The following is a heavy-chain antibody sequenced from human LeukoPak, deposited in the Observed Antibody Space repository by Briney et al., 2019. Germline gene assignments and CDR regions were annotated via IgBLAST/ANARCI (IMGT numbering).Heavy chain of an antibody. CDR1: GYTFTSYY. CDR2: INPSGGST. V-gene: IGHV1-46*01. Sequence: ASVTVSCKASGYTFTSYYMHWVRQAPGQGLEWMGIINPSGGSTSYAQKFQGRVTMTRDMSTSTVYMELSSLRSEDTAVYCCARDPPPSRYSYGQYYFDYWGQGTLVTVSS. J-gene: IGHJ4*02. CDR3: ARDPPPSRYSYGQYYFDY. D-gene: IGHD5-18*01.